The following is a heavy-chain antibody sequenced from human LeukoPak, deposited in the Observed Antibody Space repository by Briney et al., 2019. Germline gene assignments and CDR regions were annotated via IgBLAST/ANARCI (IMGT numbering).Heavy chain of an antibody. CDR2: IWSDTTNK. D-gene: IGHD4-17*01. CDR1: GFTFSSYA. V-gene: IGHV3-33*01. Sequence: PGRSLRLSCAASGFTFSSYAMHWVRQAPGKGLEWVAVIWSDTTNKYYADSVKGRFTISRDNSKNTLYLQMSSLRAEDTAMYYCARDRLTTVTTFHFDYWGQGILATVSS. J-gene: IGHJ4*02. CDR3: ARDRLTTVTTFHFDY.